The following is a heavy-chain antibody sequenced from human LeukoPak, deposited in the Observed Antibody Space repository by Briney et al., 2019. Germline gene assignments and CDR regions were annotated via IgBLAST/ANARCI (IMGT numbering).Heavy chain of an antibody. D-gene: IGHD3-22*01. J-gene: IGHJ4*02. CDR3: ARVASSSYIVDY. V-gene: IGHV1-8*01. CDR1: GYTFTSYD. CDR2: INPNSGNT. Sequence: RASVKVSCKASGYTFTSYDIHWVRQATGQGLEWMGWINPNSGNTGYVQKFQGRVTMTMKTSISTAYMELSSLKSEDTAVYYCARVASSSYIVDYWGQGTLVTVSS.